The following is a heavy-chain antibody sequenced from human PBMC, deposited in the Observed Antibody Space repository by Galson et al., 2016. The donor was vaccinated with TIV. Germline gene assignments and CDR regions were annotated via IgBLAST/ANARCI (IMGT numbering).Heavy chain of an antibody. J-gene: IGHJ4*02. CDR2: ISGYDGHT. CDR3: ARDSGTYDY. V-gene: IGHV1-18*04. Sequence: SVKVSCKASGYTFINYGITWVRQAPGQGLEWMGWISGYDGHTNYAQMFQGRVTMTSDKSTNTVYMELRSLRSDDTAFYYCARDSGTYDYWGQGSLVTVSS. CDR1: GYTFINYG. D-gene: IGHD1-26*01.